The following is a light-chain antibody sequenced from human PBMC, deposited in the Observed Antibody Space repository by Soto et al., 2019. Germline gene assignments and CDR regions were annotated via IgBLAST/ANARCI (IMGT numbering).Light chain of an antibody. Sequence: QSALTQPPSASGSPGQSVTISCTGTSSDVGGYNYVSWYQQHPGKAPKLMINEVSKRPSGVPDRFSGSKSGNTASLAVSGLYVEDEADYYCSSYAGSNKNVFGTGTKGTVL. J-gene: IGLJ1*01. CDR2: EVS. CDR1: SSDVGGYNY. CDR3: SSYAGSNKNV. V-gene: IGLV2-8*01.